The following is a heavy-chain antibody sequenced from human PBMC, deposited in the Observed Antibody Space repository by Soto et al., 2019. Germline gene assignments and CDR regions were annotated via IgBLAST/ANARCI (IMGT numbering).Heavy chain of an antibody. CDR2: TYYRSRWYS. J-gene: IGHJ6*02. Sequence: SQTLSLTCVISGDSVSSSSFAWNLVRQSPSRGLEWLGRTYYRSRWYSDFAVSVRGRIVINADTSKNQFSLQLNSVTPEDTAVYFCARSEEDSDYYYYGLDVWGQGTTVTVSS. D-gene: IGHD2-15*01. CDR1: GDSVSSSSFA. V-gene: IGHV6-1*01. CDR3: ARSEEDSDYYYYGLDV.